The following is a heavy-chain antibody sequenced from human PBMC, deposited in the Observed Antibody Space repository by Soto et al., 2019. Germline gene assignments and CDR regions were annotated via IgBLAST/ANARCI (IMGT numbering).Heavy chain of an antibody. CDR1: GGTFSSYA. J-gene: IGHJ4*02. V-gene: IGHV1-69*13. D-gene: IGHD3-22*01. CDR3: ARMETYDSSGTGGYYFDY. CDR2: IIPIFGTA. Sequence: SVKVSCKASGGTFSSYAISWVRQAPGQGXEWMGGIIPIFGTANYAQKFQGRVTITADESTSTAYMELSSLRSEDTAVYYCARMETYDSSGTGGYYFDYWGQGTLVTVSS.